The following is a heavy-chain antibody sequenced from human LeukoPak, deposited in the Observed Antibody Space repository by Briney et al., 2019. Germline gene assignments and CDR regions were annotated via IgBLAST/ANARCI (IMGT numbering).Heavy chain of an antibody. CDR2: ISWNSGYI. Sequence: PGGSLRLSCAASGFTFDDYAMHWVRQAPGKGLEWVSSISWNSGYIGYADSVKGRFTVSRDNAKNPLDLQMNSLRAEDTAVYYCAKDLPLQSTENTYWGQGTLVTVSS. V-gene: IGHV3-9*01. J-gene: IGHJ4*02. CDR3: AKDLPLQSTENTY. D-gene: IGHD5/OR15-5a*01. CDR1: GFTFDDYA.